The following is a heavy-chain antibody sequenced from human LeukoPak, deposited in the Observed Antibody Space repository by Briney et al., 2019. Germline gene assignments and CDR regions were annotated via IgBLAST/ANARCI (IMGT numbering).Heavy chain of an antibody. Sequence: GASVKVSCKASGYTFTGYYMHWVRQAPGQGLEWMGWINPNSGGTNYAQKFQGRVTMTRDTSINTAYMELSRLRSDDTAVYYCARELITMVRGVQAPSGNWGQGTLVTVSS. CDR1: GYTFTGYY. CDR3: ARELITMVRGVQAPSGN. CDR2: INPNSGGT. V-gene: IGHV1-2*02. J-gene: IGHJ4*02. D-gene: IGHD3-10*01.